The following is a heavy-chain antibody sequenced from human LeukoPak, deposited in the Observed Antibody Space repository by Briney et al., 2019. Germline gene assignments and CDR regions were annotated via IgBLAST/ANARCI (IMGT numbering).Heavy chain of an antibody. CDR3: AKDPGSTIFGPYWYFDL. J-gene: IGHJ2*01. D-gene: IGHD3-3*01. Sequence: GGSLRLSCAASGFTFSSYAMSWVRQAPGKGLEWVSAISGSGGSTYYADSVKGRFTISRDNSKNTLYLQMNSLRAEDTAVYYCAKDPGSTIFGPYWYFDLWGHGTLVTVSS. CDR1: GFTFSSYA. V-gene: IGHV3-23*01. CDR2: ISGSGGST.